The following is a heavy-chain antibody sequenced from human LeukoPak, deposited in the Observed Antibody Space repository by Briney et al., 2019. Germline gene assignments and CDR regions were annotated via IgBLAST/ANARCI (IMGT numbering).Heavy chain of an antibody. CDR1: GYTFATYG. J-gene: IGHJ4*02. CDR2: INTYNDNT. CDR3: ARGRVDTAMVSGDYFDY. V-gene: IGHV1-18*01. D-gene: IGHD5-18*01. Sequence: ASVKVSCKASGYTFATYGLSWVRQAPGQGLEWMGWINTYNDNTNYAEKFQGRVTMTTDTSTSTAYMELRSLTSDDTAVYYCARGRVDTAMVSGDYFDYWGQGTLVTVSS.